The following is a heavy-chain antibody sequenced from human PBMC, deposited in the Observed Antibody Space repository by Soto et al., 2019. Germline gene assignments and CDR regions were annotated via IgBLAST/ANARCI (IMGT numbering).Heavy chain of an antibody. CDR2: FYYSGST. Sequence: LQLQESGPGLVKPSETLSLTCTVSGGSISSSSYYWGWIRQPPGKGLEWIGSFYYSGSTYSNPYLRSRVTLSVDTSKNQFSLKLSSVTAADTAMYYCATWTLERLPTPGPFAYWGQGTLVTVSS. J-gene: IGHJ4*02. V-gene: IGHV4-39*01. D-gene: IGHD2-21*01. CDR1: GGSISSSSYY. CDR3: ATWTLERLPTPGPFAY.